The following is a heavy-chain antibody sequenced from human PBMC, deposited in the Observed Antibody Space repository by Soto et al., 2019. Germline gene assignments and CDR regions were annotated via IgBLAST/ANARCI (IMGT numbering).Heavy chain of an antibody. D-gene: IGHD6-13*01. V-gene: IGHV3-21*01. J-gene: IGHJ6*02. CDR2: ISSTSNYI. CDR1: GFTFSSYS. Sequence: GSLRLSCEASGFTFSSYSLNWVRQAPGKGLQWVSSISSTSNYIYYEDSVKGRFTISRDNARNSLYLQMNSLRAEDTAVYYCARDAYSSSWASYYYYGMDVWGQGTMVTVSS. CDR3: ARDAYSSSWASYYYYGMDV.